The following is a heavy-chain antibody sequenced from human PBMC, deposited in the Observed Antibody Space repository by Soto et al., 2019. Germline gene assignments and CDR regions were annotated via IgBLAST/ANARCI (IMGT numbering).Heavy chain of an antibody. CDR1: GYTFTSYG. CDR3: ARAIGDYGDPGGYYYYGMDV. J-gene: IGHJ6*02. CDR2: ISAYNGNT. V-gene: IGHV1-18*04. Sequence: QVQLVQSGAEVKKPGASVKVSCKASGYTFTSYGISWVRQAPGQGLEWMGWISAYNGNTNYAQKLQGRVTMTTDTSTSTDYMELRSLRSDDTAVYYCARAIGDYGDPGGYYYYGMDVWGQGTTVTVSS. D-gene: IGHD4-17*01.